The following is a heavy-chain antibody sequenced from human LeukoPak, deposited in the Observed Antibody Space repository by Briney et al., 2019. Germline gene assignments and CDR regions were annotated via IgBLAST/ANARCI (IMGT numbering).Heavy chain of an antibody. CDR3: ARDQEGFDY. Sequence: GASVKVSCKASGYTFTSNYIHWVRQAPGQGLEWMGMIYPRDGSTSYAQKFQGRVTVTRNTSTSTVHMELSGLRSEDTAVYYCARDQEGFDYWGQRPLVTVSS. CDR2: IYPRDGST. CDR1: GYTFTSNY. J-gene: IGHJ4*02. V-gene: IGHV1-46*01.